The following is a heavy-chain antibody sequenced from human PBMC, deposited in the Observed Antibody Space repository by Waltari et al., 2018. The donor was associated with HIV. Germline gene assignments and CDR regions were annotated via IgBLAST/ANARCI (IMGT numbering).Heavy chain of an antibody. CDR3: AKGASGWSPGY. Sequence: QVQLVESGGGVVQPGRSLRLSCAASGFTFSSYALHWVRQAPGKGLEWVAVISYYGENKYYADSVKGRFTISRDNSKSTLYLQMNSLRTEDTAVYYCAKGASGWSPGYWGQGTLVTVSS. J-gene: IGHJ4*02. CDR2: ISYYGENK. V-gene: IGHV3-30*18. CDR1: GFTFSSYA. D-gene: IGHD6-19*01.